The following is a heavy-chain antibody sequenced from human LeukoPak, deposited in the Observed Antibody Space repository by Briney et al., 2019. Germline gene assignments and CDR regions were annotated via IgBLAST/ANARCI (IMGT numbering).Heavy chain of an antibody. CDR1: GFTFSSYA. Sequence: GGSLRLSCAASGFTFSSYAMSWVRQAPGKGREWVSAISGSGGSTYYADAVKGRFTISRDNYQNTLYLQMNSLRAEDTAVYYCAKDLEVLTRWGQGTLVTVSS. D-gene: IGHD1-1*01. J-gene: IGHJ4*02. CDR3: AKDLEVLTR. CDR2: ISGSGGST. V-gene: IGHV3-23*01.